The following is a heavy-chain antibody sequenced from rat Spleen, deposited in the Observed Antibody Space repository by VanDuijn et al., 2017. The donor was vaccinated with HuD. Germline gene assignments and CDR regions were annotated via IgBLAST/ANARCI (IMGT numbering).Heavy chain of an antibody. V-gene: IGHV5-29*01. CDR2: ISYGDSSGHSGT. J-gene: IGHJ2*01. D-gene: IGHD1-9*01. CDR1: GFTFSNYG. CDR3: ARRHYGYTDYFDY. Sequence: EVQLVETGGGLVQPGRSLKLSCVASGFTFSNYGMHWIRQAPTTGLEWVATISYGDSSGHSGTYYRDSVKGRVTISRDNAKSTLSLQMDSLRSEDTATYYCARRHYGYTDYFDYWGQGVMVTVSS.